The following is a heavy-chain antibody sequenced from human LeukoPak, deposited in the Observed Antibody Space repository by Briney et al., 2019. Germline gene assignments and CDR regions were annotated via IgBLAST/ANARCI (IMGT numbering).Heavy chain of an antibody. V-gene: IGHV3-53*01. CDR2: IYSGGST. J-gene: IGHJ6*02. Sequence: GGSLRLSCAASGFTVSSNYMSWVRQAPGKGLEWVSVIYSGGSTYYADSVKGRFTISRDNSKNTLYLQMNSLRAEDTAVYYCGRALGWEPPAYYYYYGMDVWGQGTTVTVSS. D-gene: IGHD1-26*01. CDR3: GRALGWEPPAYYYYYGMDV. CDR1: GFTVSSNY.